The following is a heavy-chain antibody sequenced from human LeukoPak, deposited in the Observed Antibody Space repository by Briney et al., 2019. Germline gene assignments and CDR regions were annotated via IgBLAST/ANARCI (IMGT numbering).Heavy chain of an antibody. Sequence: SETLSLTCTVSGGSVSSGSYYWSWIRQPPGKGLEWIGYIYYSGSTNYNPSLKSRVTISVDTSKNQFSLKLSSVTAADTAVYYCARASYYYGSGSYYIDYWGQGTLVTVSS. V-gene: IGHV4-61*01. D-gene: IGHD3-10*01. CDR3: ARASYYYGSGSYYIDY. CDR2: IYYSGST. CDR1: GGSVSSGSYY. J-gene: IGHJ4*02.